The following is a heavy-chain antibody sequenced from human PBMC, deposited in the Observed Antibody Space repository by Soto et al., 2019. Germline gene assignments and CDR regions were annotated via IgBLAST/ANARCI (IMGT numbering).Heavy chain of an antibody. CDR1: GFTFRSYA. CDR2: ISGSGIST. J-gene: IGHJ2*01. CDR3: ATEPDGPDWYFDL. Sequence: DVQLLESGGGLVQPGGSLRLSCAASGFTFRSYAMSWVRQAPGKGLEWVSGISGSGISTHYADSVKGRFTVSRDNSKNTLYLQMNSLRAEDTAVYSCATEPDGPDWYFDLWGRGTLVTVSS. V-gene: IGHV3-23*01.